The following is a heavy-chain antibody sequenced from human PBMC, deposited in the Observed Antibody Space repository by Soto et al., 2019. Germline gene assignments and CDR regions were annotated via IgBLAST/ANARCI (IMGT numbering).Heavy chain of an antibody. Sequence: SETLSLTCTVSGDSISSSSHYWGWIRQPPGKGLEWIGSIYYSGGTYYNPSLKSRVTISVDTSKNQFSPKLRSVTAADTAVYYCARRRESLYGYFDYWGQGTLVTVSS. CDR2: IYYSGGT. CDR3: ARRRESLYGYFDY. CDR1: GDSISSSSHY. J-gene: IGHJ4*02. V-gene: IGHV4-39*01. D-gene: IGHD1-26*01.